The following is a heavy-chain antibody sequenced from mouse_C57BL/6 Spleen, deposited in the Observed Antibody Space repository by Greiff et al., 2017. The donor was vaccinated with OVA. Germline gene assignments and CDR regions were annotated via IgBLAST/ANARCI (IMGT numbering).Heavy chain of an antibody. CDR2: INPNNGGT. J-gene: IGHJ1*03. D-gene: IGHD1-1*01. CDR3: ANYYGSRCYIDV. CDR1: GYTFTDYY. Sequence: EVQLQQSGPELVKPGASVTISCKASGYTFTDYYMNWVKQSHGKSLVWIGDINPNNGGTSYNQKFKGKATLTVDKSSSTAYMELRSLTSEDSAVCYCANYYGSRCYIDVWSTGTTVTVSS. V-gene: IGHV1-26*01.